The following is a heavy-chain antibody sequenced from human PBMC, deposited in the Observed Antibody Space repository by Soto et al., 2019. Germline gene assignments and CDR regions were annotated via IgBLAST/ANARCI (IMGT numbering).Heavy chain of an antibody. Sequence: PGGSLRLCCAACGFIFGNYAMTWVRQAPGKGLEWVSAVTDGGGGTYYADSVKGRFSISRDNSKNSLYLQMNGLRAEDTAVYYCARDPSPYDSSGYYFDYWGQGTLVTVSS. CDR2: VTDGGGGT. CDR3: ARDPSPYDSSGYYFDY. CDR1: GFIFGNYA. D-gene: IGHD3-22*01. J-gene: IGHJ4*02. V-gene: IGHV3-23*01.